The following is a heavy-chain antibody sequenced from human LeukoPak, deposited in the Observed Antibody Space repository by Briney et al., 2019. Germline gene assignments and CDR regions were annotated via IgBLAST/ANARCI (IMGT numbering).Heavy chain of an antibody. CDR2: IYYTGRT. V-gene: IGHV4-39*01. D-gene: IGHD3-10*01. CDR1: DGSISGSSYY. Sequence: SETLSLTCTVSDGSISGSSYYWGWIRQPPGKGLESIGNIYYTGRTFYNPSLKSRVTISVDTSKNQFSLKLSSMTAADTAVYYCARHSPLVRGVDFWGQGTLVTVSS. CDR3: ARHSPLVRGVDF. J-gene: IGHJ4*02.